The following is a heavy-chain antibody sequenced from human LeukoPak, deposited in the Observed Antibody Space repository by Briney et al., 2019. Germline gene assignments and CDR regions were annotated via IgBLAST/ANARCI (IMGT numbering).Heavy chain of an antibody. D-gene: IGHD2-2*01. CDR2: MNPNSGNT. Sequence: ASVKVSCKASGYTFTSYDINWVRQATGQGLEWMGWMNPNSGNTGYAQKFQGRVTMTRNTSISTAYMELSSLRSEDTAVYYCARFSIVVVPAAMDPNYYYYGMDVWGQGTTVTVSS. CDR1: GYTFTSYD. CDR3: ARFSIVVVPAAMDPNYYYYGMDV. V-gene: IGHV1-8*01. J-gene: IGHJ6*02.